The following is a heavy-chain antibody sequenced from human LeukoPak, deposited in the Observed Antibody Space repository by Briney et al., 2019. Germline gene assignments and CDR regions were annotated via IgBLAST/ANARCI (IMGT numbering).Heavy chain of an antibody. CDR3: ARVVATIANWFDP. V-gene: IGHV3-11*04. CDR1: GFTFSDYY. D-gene: IGHD5-12*01. Sequence: PGGSLRLSRAASGFTFSDYYMSWIRQAPGKGLEWVSYISSSGSTIYYADSVKGRFTISRDNAKNSLYLQMNSLRAEDTAVYYCARVVATIANWFDPWGQGTLVTVSS. J-gene: IGHJ5*02. CDR2: ISSSGSTI.